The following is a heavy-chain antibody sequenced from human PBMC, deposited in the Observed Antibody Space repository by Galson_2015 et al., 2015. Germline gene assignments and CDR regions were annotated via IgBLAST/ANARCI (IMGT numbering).Heavy chain of an antibody. J-gene: IGHJ4*02. CDR1: GFTFSNAW. D-gene: IGHD4-17*01. Sequence: SLRLSCAASGFTFSNAWMSWVRQAPGMGPEWVGRIKSNTDGGTTDYAAPVKDRFTISRDDSKITLYLQISSLTTEDTAVYYCWLRNSHDYGIYWGQGTLVTVSS. V-gene: IGHV3-15*01. CDR3: WLRNSHDYGIY. CDR2: IKSNTDGGTT.